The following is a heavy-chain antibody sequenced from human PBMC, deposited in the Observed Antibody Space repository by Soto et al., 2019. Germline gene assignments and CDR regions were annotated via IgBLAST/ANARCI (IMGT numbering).Heavy chain of an antibody. D-gene: IGHD3-10*01. CDR1: GGTFSSYA. V-gene: IGHV1-69*01. CDR2: IIPMYGPA. J-gene: IGHJ5*02. Sequence: QVPLVQSGAEVKQPGSSVTVCCKASGGTFSSYAIHWVRQAPGQGLEWMGGIIPMYGPAKYAQRFQGRVTITADESTTTVYMELTSLTSQDTAVYYCARVTSMVRGVIDNWFDPWGHGTLVTVSS. CDR3: ARVTSMVRGVIDNWFDP.